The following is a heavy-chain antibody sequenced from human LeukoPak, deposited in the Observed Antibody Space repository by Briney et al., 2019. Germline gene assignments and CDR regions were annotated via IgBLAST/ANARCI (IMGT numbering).Heavy chain of an antibody. J-gene: IGHJ4*02. CDR1: GGSISSYY. CDR3: ARQNSGSYSFDY. V-gene: IGHV4-59*08. CDR2: IYYSGST. D-gene: IGHD1-26*01. Sequence: SETLSHTCTVSGGSISSYYWSWIRQPPGKGLEWIGYIYYSGSTNYNPSLKSRVTISVDTSKNQFSLKLSSVTAADTAVYYCARQNSGSYSFDYWGQGTLVTVSS.